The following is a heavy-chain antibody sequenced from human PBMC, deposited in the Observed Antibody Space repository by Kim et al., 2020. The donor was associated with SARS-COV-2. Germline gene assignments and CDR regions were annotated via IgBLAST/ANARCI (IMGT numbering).Heavy chain of an antibody. D-gene: IGHD3-10*01. Sequence: ASVKVSCKASGYTFTSYGISWVRQAPGQGLEWMGWISAYNGNTNYAQKLQGRVTMTTDTSTSTAYMELRSLRSDDTAVYYCARRITMVRGVIIIEGSFDYWGQGTLVTVSS. CDR3: ARRITMVRGVIIIEGSFDY. J-gene: IGHJ4*02. CDR1: GYTFTSYG. V-gene: IGHV1-18*04. CDR2: ISAYNGNT.